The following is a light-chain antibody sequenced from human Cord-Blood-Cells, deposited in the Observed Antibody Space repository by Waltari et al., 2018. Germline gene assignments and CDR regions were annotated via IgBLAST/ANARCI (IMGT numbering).Light chain of an antibody. V-gene: IGKV3-11*01. CDR2: DAS. J-gene: IGKJ4*01. Sequence: EFVLTQSPAPPPFSPGASATLSCRSSQSVSSYLAWYQQKPAQAPRLLIYDASNRATGIPARFSGSGSGTDFTFTISSLEPEDFAVYYCQQRSNWPPALTFGGGTKVEIK. CDR1: QSVSSY. CDR3: QQRSNWPPALT.